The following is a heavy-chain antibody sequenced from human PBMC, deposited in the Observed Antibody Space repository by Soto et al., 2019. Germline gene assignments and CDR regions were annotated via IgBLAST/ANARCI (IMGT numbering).Heavy chain of an antibody. J-gene: IGHJ3*02. V-gene: IGHV3-23*01. Sequence: EVQLLESGGGLVQPGGSLRLSCAASGFTFSSYAMSWVRQAPGKGLEWVSTISGSGGSTYYADSVKGRFTISRDNSKNTLYLQMNSLRAADTAVYYCAKAFEGSWIQLWLPGAFDIWGQGKMVTVSS. CDR1: GFTFSSYA. CDR3: AKAFEGSWIQLWLPGAFDI. CDR2: ISGSGGST. D-gene: IGHD5-18*01.